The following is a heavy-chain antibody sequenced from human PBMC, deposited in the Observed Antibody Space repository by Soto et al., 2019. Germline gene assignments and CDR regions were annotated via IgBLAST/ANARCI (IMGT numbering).Heavy chain of an antibody. CDR3: ARVVEIDGSGWCFDY. Sequence: GASVKVSCKASGYAFTSYSMHWVRQAPGQRLEWMGWINAGNGNTKYSQKFQGRVTITRDTSASTAYMELSSLRSEDTAVYYCARVVEIDGSGWCFDYWGQGTLVTVSS. CDR1: GYAFTSYS. D-gene: IGHD6-19*01. J-gene: IGHJ4*02. CDR2: INAGNGNT. V-gene: IGHV1-3*01.